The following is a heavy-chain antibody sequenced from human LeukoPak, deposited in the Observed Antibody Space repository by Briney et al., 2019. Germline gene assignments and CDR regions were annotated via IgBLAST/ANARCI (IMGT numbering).Heavy chain of an antibody. V-gene: IGHV4-39*07. Sequence: SETLSLTCTVSGGSISSSSYYWGWIRQPPGKGLEWIGSIYYSGSTYYNPSLKSRVTISVDRSENQFSLKLSSVTAADTAVYYCARAFRQRRYYYDSSGYYDYWGQGTLVTVSS. D-gene: IGHD3-22*01. CDR1: GGSISSSSYY. J-gene: IGHJ4*02. CDR2: IYYSGST. CDR3: ARAFRQRRYYYDSSGYYDY.